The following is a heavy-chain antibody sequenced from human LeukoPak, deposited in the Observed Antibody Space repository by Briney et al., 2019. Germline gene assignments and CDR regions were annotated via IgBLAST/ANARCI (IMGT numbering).Heavy chain of an antibody. CDR2: VYYTGST. CDR1: GGSISTQY. Sequence: SETLSLTCTVSGGSISTQYWTWIRQPPGKGLEWIGNVYYTGSTNNNPSLKSRVSISVDTSKNQFSLKLTSVTAADTAVYYCANSLGSKNAFHIWGQGTMVTVSS. V-gene: IGHV4-59*08. J-gene: IGHJ3*02. D-gene: IGHD4-11*01. CDR3: ANSLGSKNAFHI.